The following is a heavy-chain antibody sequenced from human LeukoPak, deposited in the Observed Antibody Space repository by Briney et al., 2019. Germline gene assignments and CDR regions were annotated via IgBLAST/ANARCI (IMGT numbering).Heavy chain of an antibody. CDR3: ARRDGDNYDFDY. CDR1: GASVRGHS. CDR2: GFYIGRT. D-gene: IGHD5-24*01. V-gene: IGHV4-59*02. J-gene: IGHJ4*02. Sequence: SETLSLTCNVSGASVRGHSWRWIRQTPGKGLEWLGYGFYIGRTNYNPSLGSRVAISLDTSENQFSLRLTAVTAADTAVYYCARRDGDNYDFDYWGQGIQVTVSS.